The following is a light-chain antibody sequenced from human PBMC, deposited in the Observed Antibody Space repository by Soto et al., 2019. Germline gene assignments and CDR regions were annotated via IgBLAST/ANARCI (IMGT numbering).Light chain of an antibody. CDR1: QSVSSDY. V-gene: IGKV3-20*01. CDR3: QQYGNSPFT. CDR2: GAS. J-gene: IGKJ3*01. Sequence: EIVLTQSPGTLSLSPGDRATLSCRASQSVSSDYLAWYQQKSGQDPRLLIYGASSRATGIPHRFSGRGSGTDFTLTISRLEPEDFAVYYCQQYGNSPFTFGPGTKVDIK.